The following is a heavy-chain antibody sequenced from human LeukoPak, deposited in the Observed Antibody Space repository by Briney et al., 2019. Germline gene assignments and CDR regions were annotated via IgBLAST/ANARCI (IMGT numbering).Heavy chain of an antibody. Sequence: GASVKVSCKASGGTFSSYAISWVRQAPGQGLEWMGGIIPIFGTANYAQKFQGRVTITADESTSTAYMELSSLRSEDTAVYYCATLYYYGSGRFDPWGQGTLVTVSS. V-gene: IGHV1-69*13. CDR1: GGTFSSYA. D-gene: IGHD3-10*01. J-gene: IGHJ5*02. CDR2: IIPIFGTA. CDR3: ATLYYYGSGRFDP.